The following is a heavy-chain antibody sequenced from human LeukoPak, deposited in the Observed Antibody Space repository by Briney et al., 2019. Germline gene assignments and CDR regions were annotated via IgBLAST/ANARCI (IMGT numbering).Heavy chain of an antibody. CDR2: IHYSGST. CDR3: ARDLGSGSYYRGYAFDI. V-gene: IGHV4-59*12. CDR1: GGSISSYY. Sequence: SETLSLTCTVSGGSISSYYWSWIRQPPGKGLEWIGHIHYSGSTYYNPSLKSRVVISVDTSKNQFSLKLSSVTAADTAVYYCARDLGSGSYYRGYAFDIWGQGTMVTVSS. D-gene: IGHD1-26*01. J-gene: IGHJ3*02.